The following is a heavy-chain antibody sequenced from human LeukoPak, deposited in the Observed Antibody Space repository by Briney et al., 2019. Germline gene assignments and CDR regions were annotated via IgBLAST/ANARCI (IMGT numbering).Heavy chain of an antibody. Sequence: ASVKVSCKASGYTFTSYYMHWVRQAPGQGLEWMGIINPSGGSTSYAQKFQGRVTMTRDTSTSTVYMELSSLRSEDTAVYYCARDLNACSSTSCYVRMVYALGPLGYWGQGTLVTVSS. D-gene: IGHD2-2*01. V-gene: IGHV1-46*01. CDR2: INPSGGST. J-gene: IGHJ4*02. CDR3: ARDLNACSSTSCYVRMVYALGPLGY. CDR1: GYTFTSYY.